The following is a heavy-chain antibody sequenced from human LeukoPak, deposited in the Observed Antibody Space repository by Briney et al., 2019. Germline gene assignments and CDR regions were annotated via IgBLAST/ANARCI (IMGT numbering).Heavy chain of an antibody. Sequence: GGPLRLSCEASGFTFSTYWMSWVRQAPGKGLEWVANVKQDGSEKYYVDSVKGRFTISRDNAKNSLYLQMNSLRAEDTAMYYCARDSAGNDYWGQGTLVAVSS. V-gene: IGHV3-7*01. J-gene: IGHJ4*02. CDR3: ARDSAGNDY. CDR1: GFTFSTYW. CDR2: VKQDGSEK. D-gene: IGHD6-13*01.